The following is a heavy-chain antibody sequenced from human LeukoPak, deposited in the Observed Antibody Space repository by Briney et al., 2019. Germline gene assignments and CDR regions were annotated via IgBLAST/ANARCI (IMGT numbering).Heavy chain of an antibody. D-gene: IGHD2/OR15-2a*01. V-gene: IGHV3-23*01. CDR2: ISDNAGAI. CDR3: AKVTLSNSWGMYFDY. CDR1: GFTFSDYA. Sequence: GGSLRLSCAASGFTFSDYAMSWVRQAPGEGLEWVSSISDNAGAIHYADSVKGRFAISRDNSKNTLYLQMNSLRAEDTAVYYCAKVTLSNSWGMYFDYWGQGTLVTVSS. J-gene: IGHJ4*02.